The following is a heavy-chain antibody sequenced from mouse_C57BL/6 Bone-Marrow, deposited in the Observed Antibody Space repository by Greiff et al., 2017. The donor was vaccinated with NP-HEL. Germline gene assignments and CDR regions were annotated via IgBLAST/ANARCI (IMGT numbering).Heavy chain of an antibody. J-gene: IGHJ3*01. CDR2: ISDGGSYT. CDR3: ARGYGSLAWFAY. CDR1: GFTFSSYA. Sequence: DVKLVESGGGLVKPGGSLKLSCAASGFTFSSYAMSWVRQTPEKRLEWVATISDGGSYTYYPDNVKGRFTISRDNAKNNLYLQMSHLKSEDTAMYYCARGYGSLAWFAYWGQGTLVTVSA. V-gene: IGHV5-4*03. D-gene: IGHD1-1*01.